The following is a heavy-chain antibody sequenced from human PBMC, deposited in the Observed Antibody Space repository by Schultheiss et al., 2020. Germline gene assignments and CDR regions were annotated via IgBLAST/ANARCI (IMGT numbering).Heavy chain of an antibody. D-gene: IGHD3-22*01. V-gene: IGHV4-31*03. CDR3: ARETYYYDSSGSYYFDY. Sequence: SETLSLTCTVSGGSISSGGYYWSWIRQHPGKGLEWIGYIFSGGSTYYNPSLKSRVTMSVDTSKNQFSLKLSSVTAADTAVYYCARETYYYDSSGSYYFDYWGQGTLVTVSS. J-gene: IGHJ4*02. CDR1: GGSISSGGYY. CDR2: IFSGGST.